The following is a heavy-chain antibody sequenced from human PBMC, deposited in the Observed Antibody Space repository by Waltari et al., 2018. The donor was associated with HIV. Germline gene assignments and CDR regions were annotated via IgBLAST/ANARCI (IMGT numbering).Heavy chain of an antibody. CDR2: ISSVGSYI. Sequence: EVQLVESGGGLVKPGGSLRLSCAACCFPFSTHNMNLVRQAPGKGLEWVSSISSVGSYIYYPDSFKGRFTISRDNAKNSLYLQMNSLRAEDTAVYYCAGGGYDYAWGTYRPFDYWGQGTLVTVSS. V-gene: IGHV3-21*03. CDR1: CFPFSTHN. J-gene: IGHJ4*02. D-gene: IGHD3-16*02. CDR3: AGGGYDYAWGTYRPFDY.